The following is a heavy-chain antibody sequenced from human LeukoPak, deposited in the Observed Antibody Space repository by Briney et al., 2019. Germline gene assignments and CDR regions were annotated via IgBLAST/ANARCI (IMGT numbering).Heavy chain of an antibody. CDR1: GGTFSSYA. Sequence: ASVKVSCKASGGTFSSYAISWVRPAPGQGLEWMGRIIPILGIANYAQKFQGRVTITADKSTSTAYMELRSLRSDDTAVYYCASTNRYCSSTSCLTHYWGQGTLVTVSS. D-gene: IGHD2-2*01. J-gene: IGHJ4*02. CDR3: ASTNRYCSSTSCLTHY. V-gene: IGHV1-69*04. CDR2: IIPILGIA.